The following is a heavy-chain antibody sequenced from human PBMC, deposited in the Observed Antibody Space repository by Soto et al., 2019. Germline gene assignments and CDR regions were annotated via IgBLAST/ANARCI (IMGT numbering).Heavy chain of an antibody. V-gene: IGHV3-15*01. Sequence: EVQLVESGRGLVKPGGSLRLSCAASGFTFSNAWMSWVRQAPGKGLEWVGRIKSKTDGGTTDYAAPVKGRFTISRDDSKNTLYLQMNSLKTEDTAVYYCTTSIAARLYCYGMDVWGQGTTVTVSS. D-gene: IGHD6-6*01. CDR3: TTSIAARLYCYGMDV. J-gene: IGHJ6*02. CDR2: IKSKTDGGTT. CDR1: GFTFSNAW.